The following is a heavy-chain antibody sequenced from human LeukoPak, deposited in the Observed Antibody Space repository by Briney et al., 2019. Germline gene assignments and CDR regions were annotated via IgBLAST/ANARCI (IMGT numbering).Heavy chain of an antibody. V-gene: IGHV3-21*01. Sequence: GGSLRLSCAASGFTFSSYSMNWVRQAPGKGLEWVSSISSSSSYIYYADSVKGRFTISRDNAKNSLYLQMNSLRAEDTAVYYCARDGYSSGSEVEWGQGTLVTVFS. D-gene: IGHD6-19*01. CDR1: GFTFSSYS. CDR2: ISSSSSYI. CDR3: ARDGYSSGSEVE. J-gene: IGHJ4*02.